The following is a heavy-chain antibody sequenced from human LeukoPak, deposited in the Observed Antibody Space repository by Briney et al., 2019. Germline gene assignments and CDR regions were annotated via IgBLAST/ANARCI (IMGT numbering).Heavy chain of an antibody. CDR3: ARGVDYYDSSGPIPRPPSAYFDY. J-gene: IGHJ4*02. CDR2: IYSGGST. D-gene: IGHD3-22*01. CDR1: GFTVSSNY. V-gene: IGHV3-66*01. Sequence: GGSLRLSCAASGFTVSSNYMSWVRQAPGKGLEWVSVIYSGGSTYYADSVKGRFTISRDNSKNTLYLQMNSLRAEDTAVYYCARGVDYYDSSGPIPRPPSAYFDYWGQGTLVTVSS.